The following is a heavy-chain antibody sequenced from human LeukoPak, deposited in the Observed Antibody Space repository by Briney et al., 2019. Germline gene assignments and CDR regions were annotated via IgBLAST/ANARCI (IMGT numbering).Heavy chain of an antibody. V-gene: IGHV4-39*01. J-gene: IGHJ4*02. Sequence: SETLSLTCTVSGASITGYYWGWIRQPPGKGLEWVGSIYYSGRTYYSPSLKSRVTISVDTSKNQFSLKLTSVTAADTAVYFCARHGSSWYVDYWGQGTLVTVSS. CDR3: ARHGSSWYVDY. D-gene: IGHD6-13*01. CDR1: GASITGYY. CDR2: IYYSGRT.